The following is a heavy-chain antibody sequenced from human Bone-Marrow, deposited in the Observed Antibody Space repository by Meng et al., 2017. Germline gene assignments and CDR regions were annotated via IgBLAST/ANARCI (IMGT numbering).Heavy chain of an antibody. CDR3: AKDLVPHDYGAFPFDP. J-gene: IGHJ5*02. CDR1: VFTVSSNY. CDR2: ISGSGGST. Sequence: LTCAASVFTVSSNYMSWVRQAPGKGLEWVSAISGSGGSTYYADPVKGRFTISRDNSKNTLYLQMNSLRAEDTAVYYCAKDLVPHDYGAFPFDPWGQGTLVTVSS. D-gene: IGHD4-17*01. V-gene: IGHV3-23*01.